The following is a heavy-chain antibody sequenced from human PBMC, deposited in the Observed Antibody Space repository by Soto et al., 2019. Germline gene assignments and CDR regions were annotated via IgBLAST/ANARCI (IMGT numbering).Heavy chain of an antibody. J-gene: IGHJ6*02. CDR1: GGSISSYY. D-gene: IGHD5-18*01. V-gene: IGHV4-59*01. Sequence: SETLSLTCTVSGGSISSYYWSWIRQPPGKGLEWIGYIYYSGSTNYNPSLKSRVTISVDTSKNQFSLKLSSVTAADTAVYYCARAEGYSYGPYYYYYGMDVWGQGTTVTVSS. CDR3: ARAEGYSYGPYYYYYGMDV. CDR2: IYYSGST.